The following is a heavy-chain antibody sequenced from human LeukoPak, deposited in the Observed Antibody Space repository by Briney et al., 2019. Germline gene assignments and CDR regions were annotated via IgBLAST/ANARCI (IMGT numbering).Heavy chain of an antibody. CDR3: AKDVIAVAGQRDEWFDP. V-gene: IGHV3-30*18. J-gene: IGHJ5*02. CDR2: ISYDGSNK. Sequence: GGSLRLSCAASGFTFSSYGMHWVRQAPGKGLEWVAVISYDGSNKYYADSVKGRFTISRNNSKNTLYLQMNSLRAEDTAVYYCAKDVIAVAGQRDEWFDPWGQGTLVTVSS. D-gene: IGHD6-19*01. CDR1: GFTFSSYG.